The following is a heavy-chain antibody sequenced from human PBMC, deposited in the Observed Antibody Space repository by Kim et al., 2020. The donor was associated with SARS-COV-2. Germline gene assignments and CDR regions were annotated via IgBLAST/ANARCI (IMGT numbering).Heavy chain of an antibody. V-gene: IGHV4-59*01. J-gene: IGHJ4*02. D-gene: IGHD3-16*02. CDR1: GGSISSYY. CDR2: IYYSGST. Sequence: SETLSLTCTVSGGSISSYYWSWIRQPPGKGLEWIGYIYYSGSTNYNPSLKSRVTISVDTSKNQFSLKLSSVTAADTAVYYCARGRIKGYRDYVWGSYRDPYYFDYWGQGTLVTVSS. CDR3: ARGRIKGYRDYVWGSYRDPYYFDY.